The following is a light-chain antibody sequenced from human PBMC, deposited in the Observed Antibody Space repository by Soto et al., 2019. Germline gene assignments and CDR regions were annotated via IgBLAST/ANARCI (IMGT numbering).Light chain of an antibody. CDR2: GAS. CDR1: QSVSTN. Sequence: VMTQSPAILSVSPGDRATLSCRASQSVSTNVSWYQQIPGQTPRLLIYGASTRATGIPVRFSGSGSGTEFTLTISSLQSEDFAIYYCHQYDDGPYTFGQGTKVDI. V-gene: IGKV3-15*01. J-gene: IGKJ2*01. CDR3: HQYDDGPYT.